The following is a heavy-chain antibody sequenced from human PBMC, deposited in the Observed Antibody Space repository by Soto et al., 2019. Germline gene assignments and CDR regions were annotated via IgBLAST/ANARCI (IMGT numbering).Heavy chain of an antibody. CDR3: AKDPNWRSFDP. J-gene: IGHJ5*02. CDR2: ISYDGSNK. Sequence: PGGSLRLSCAASGFTFSSYGMHWVRQAPGKGLEWVAVISYDGSNKYYADSVKGRFTISRDNSKNTLYLQMNSLRAEDTAVYYCAKDPNWRSFDPWGQVTLVTVSS. V-gene: IGHV3-30*18. CDR1: GFTFSSYG. D-gene: IGHD1-20*01.